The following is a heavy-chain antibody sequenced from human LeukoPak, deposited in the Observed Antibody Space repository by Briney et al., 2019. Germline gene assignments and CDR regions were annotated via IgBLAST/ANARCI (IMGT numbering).Heavy chain of an antibody. CDR2: TVYRSKWYY. CDR1: GDSVFSNSAA. J-gene: IGHJ5*02. CDR3: ARSTALVGDDWVDP. Sequence: TSQTLSLTCAISGDSVFSNSAAWNWIRQSPSRGLEWLGRTVYRSKWYYDCAVSVQSRITINADTSKNQFSLHLNSATPEDTAVYYCARSTALVGDDWVDPWGQGTLVTVSS. D-gene: IGHD2-21*01. V-gene: IGHV6-1*01.